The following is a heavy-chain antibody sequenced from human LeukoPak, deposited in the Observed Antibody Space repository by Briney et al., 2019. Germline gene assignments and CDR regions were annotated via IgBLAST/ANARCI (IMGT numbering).Heavy chain of an antibody. Sequence: MTSETLSLTCAVSGGSISSSNWWSWVRQPPGKGLEWIGEIYHSGSTNYNPSLKSRVTISVDTSKNQFSLKLSSVTAADTAVYYCAREVVGVVFDYWGQGTLVTVSS. CDR1: GGSISSSNW. J-gene: IGHJ4*02. V-gene: IGHV4-4*02. CDR2: IYHSGST. D-gene: IGHD2-15*01. CDR3: AREVVGVVFDY.